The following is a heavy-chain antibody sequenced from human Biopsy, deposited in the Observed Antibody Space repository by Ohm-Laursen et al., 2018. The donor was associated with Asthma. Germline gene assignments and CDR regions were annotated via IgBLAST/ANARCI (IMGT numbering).Heavy chain of an antibody. CDR1: GFSFSNFA. V-gene: IGHV3-30*01. CDR3: ARDGTDDAFDI. D-gene: IGHD1-1*01. CDR2: ISKHASTQ. Sequence: SLRLSCAASGFSFSNFAIHWVRQAPGKGLEWVGVISKHASTQDYADSVKGRFTMARDNSKNTLDLQMNSLREEDTAVYYCARDGTDDAFDIWGQGTVVSVSS. J-gene: IGHJ3*02.